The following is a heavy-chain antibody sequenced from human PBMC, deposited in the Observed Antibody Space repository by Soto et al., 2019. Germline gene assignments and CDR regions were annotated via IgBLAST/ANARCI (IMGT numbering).Heavy chain of an antibody. CDR2: ISSSSSYI. V-gene: IGHV3-21*01. CDR1: GFTFSSYS. D-gene: IGHD3-10*01. Sequence: GGSLRLSCAASGFTFSSYSMNWVRQAPGKGLEWVSSISSSSSYIYYADSVKGRFTISRDNAKNSLYLQMNSLRAEDTAVYYCARDEYGSGSYYAYFDYWGQGTLVTVSS. CDR3: ARDEYGSGSYYAYFDY. J-gene: IGHJ4*02.